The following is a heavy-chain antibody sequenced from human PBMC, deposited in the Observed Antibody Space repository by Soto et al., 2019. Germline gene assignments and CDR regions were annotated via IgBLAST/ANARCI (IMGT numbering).Heavy chain of an antibody. J-gene: IGHJ6*02. V-gene: IGHV3-49*04. CDR3: TRERPDYYDSSGYYYVPFWYYYYGMDV. Sequence: PGGSLRLSCTASGFTFGDYAMSWVRQAPGKGLEWVGFIRSKAYGGTTEYAASVKGRFTISRDDSKSIAYLQMNSLKTEDTAVYYCTRERPDYYDSSGYYYVPFWYYYYGMDVWGQGTTVNV. CDR2: IRSKAYGGTT. D-gene: IGHD3-22*01. CDR1: GFTFGDYA.